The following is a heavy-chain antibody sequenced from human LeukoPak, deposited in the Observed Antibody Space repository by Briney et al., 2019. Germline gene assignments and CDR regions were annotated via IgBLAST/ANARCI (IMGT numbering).Heavy chain of an antibody. Sequence: SETLSLTCTVSGGSISYYYWTWLRQPPGKGLEWIGSIYYSGSTNYNPSLTSRVTISVDTSKNQFSLKLSSVTAADTAMYYCARSQYSYDFFDYWGQGTLVTVSS. CDR2: IYYSGST. CDR1: GGSISYYY. D-gene: IGHD5-18*01. V-gene: IGHV4-59*08. CDR3: ARSQYSYDFFDY. J-gene: IGHJ4*02.